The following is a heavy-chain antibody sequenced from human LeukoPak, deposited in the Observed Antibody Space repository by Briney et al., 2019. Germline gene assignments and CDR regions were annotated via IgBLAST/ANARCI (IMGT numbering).Heavy chain of an antibody. V-gene: IGHV3-7*01. CDR2: IRQDGSDK. Sequence: GGSLRLSCAASGFTFSTYWMSWVRQAPGKGLEWVANIRQDGSDKYYVDSVKGRFTISRDNAKNSLYLQMNSLRAEDTAVYYCARHGSSSVRLYFDYWGQGTLVTVSS. J-gene: IGHJ4*02. D-gene: IGHD6-6*01. CDR1: GFTFSTYW. CDR3: ARHGSSSVRLYFDY.